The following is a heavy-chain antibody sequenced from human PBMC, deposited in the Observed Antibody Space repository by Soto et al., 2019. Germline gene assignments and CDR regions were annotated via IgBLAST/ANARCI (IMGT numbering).Heavy chain of an antibody. CDR1: GYTFTSYG. CDR3: ASIGDRIAVAAQDY. Sequence: ASVKVSCKASGYTFTSYGFSWVRQAPGQGLEWMGWISASNGNTNYAQKLQGRVTMTTDTSTGTAYMELRSLRSEDTAVYYCASIGDRIAVAAQDYWGQGTLVTVSS. D-gene: IGHD6-19*01. V-gene: IGHV1-18*01. J-gene: IGHJ4*02. CDR2: ISASNGNT.